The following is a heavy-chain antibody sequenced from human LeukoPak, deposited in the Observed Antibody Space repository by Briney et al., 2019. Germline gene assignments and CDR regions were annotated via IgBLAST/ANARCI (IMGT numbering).Heavy chain of an antibody. CDR1: GFTVSSNY. CDR3: ARKYYYDSSASPFDY. J-gene: IGHJ4*02. Sequence: PGGSLRLSCAASGFTVSSNYMTWVRQAPGKGLEWVSVIYSGGRTYYADSVKGRFTISRDNSKNTLYLQMNSLRAEDTAVYYCARKYYYDSSASPFDYWGPGTLVTVSS. V-gene: IGHV3-53*01. D-gene: IGHD3-22*01. CDR2: IYSGGRT.